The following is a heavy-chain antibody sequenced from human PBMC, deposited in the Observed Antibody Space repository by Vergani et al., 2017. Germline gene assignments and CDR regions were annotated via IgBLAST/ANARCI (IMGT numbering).Heavy chain of an antibody. J-gene: IGHJ4*02. Sequence: QVQLVESGGGVVQPGRSLRLSCAAPGFTFSSYAMHWVRQAPGKGLEWVAVISYDGSNKYYADSVKGRFTISRDNSKNTLYLQMNCLRAEDTAVYYCARDSYWRSSGGRWDYWGQGTLVTVSS. CDR2: ISYDGSNK. D-gene: IGHD6-6*01. CDR3: ARDSYWRSSGGRWDY. CDR1: GFTFSSYA. V-gene: IGHV3-30-3*01.